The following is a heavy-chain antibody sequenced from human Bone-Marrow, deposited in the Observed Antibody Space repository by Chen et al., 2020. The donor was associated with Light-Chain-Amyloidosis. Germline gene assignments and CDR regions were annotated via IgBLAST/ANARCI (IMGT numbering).Heavy chain of an antibody. V-gene: IGHV3-49*05. D-gene: IGHD1-26*01. Sequence: VQVVESGGGLVKPGRSLRLSCTGAGFSLTDYAVSWFRQAPGKGLEWVSFIRSNYYGGTTEYAPSVKGRFTNSRDDSKSIAYLEMTGLKSEDTAVYFCAPGGPIAHGFDSWGQGTVVTVSS. CDR2: IRSNYYGGTT. CDR3: APGGPIAHGFDS. CDR1: GFSLTDYA. J-gene: IGHJ3*01.